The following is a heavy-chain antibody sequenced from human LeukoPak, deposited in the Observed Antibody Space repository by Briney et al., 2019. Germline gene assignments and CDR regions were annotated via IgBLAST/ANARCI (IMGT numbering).Heavy chain of an antibody. D-gene: IGHD3-22*01. Sequence: SVKVSCKASGTTFSSYALIWVRQAPGQGLEWLGRIIPMMGTASYSDKYKGRISISADELTSTAHMELSNLRLEDTAVFYCASRGSSSYYSIDHWGQGTLITVSS. CDR1: GTTFSSYA. J-gene: IGHJ4*02. V-gene: IGHV1-69*11. CDR2: IIPMMGTA. CDR3: ASRGSSSYYSIDH.